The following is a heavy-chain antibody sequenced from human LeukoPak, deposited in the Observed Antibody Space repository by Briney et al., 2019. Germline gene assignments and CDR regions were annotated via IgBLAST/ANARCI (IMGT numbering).Heavy chain of an antibody. J-gene: IGHJ4*02. D-gene: IGHD2-15*01. CDR3: ARDGGLHTNFDY. CDR1: GFHFRNYW. V-gene: IGHV3-7*01. CDR2: TKPDGSAE. Sequence: GGSLRLSCAASGFHFRNYWMGWVRQAPGKGLEWVANTKPDGSAEYYADSVRGRFSTSRDNANNLLYLQMNSLRAEDTAVYYCARDGGLHTNFDYWGQGTLVTVSS.